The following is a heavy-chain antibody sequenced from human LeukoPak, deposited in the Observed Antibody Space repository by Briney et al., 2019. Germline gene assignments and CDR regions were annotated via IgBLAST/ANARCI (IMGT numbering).Heavy chain of an antibody. J-gene: IGHJ4*02. D-gene: IGHD3-10*01. CDR2: ISSTGSTI. V-gene: IGHV3-48*04. CDR3: ARVGSGSYYFDS. CDR1: GFTFSTYS. Sequence: GGSLRLSCAASGFTFSTYSMNWVRQAPGKGLEWVSYISSTGSTIYYADSVKGRFIISRDNAKNSLYLQMNSLRAEDTAVYYCARVGSGSYYFDSWGQGTLVTVPS.